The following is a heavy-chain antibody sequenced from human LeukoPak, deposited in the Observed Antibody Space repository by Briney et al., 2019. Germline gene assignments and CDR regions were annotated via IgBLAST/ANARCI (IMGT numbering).Heavy chain of an antibody. V-gene: IGHV3-23*05. CDR1: GFTFSDYA. CDR3: ARSVPDYTRFDY. Sequence: GGSLRLSCVVSGFTFSDYAMNWVRQAPGKGLEWVSTFKTKYNQVYYAESVRGRFTISIDNSKNTVYLEMNSLRAEDTALYYCARSVPDYTRFDYWGQGALVTVSS. D-gene: IGHD4-11*01. CDR2: FKTKYNQV. J-gene: IGHJ4*02.